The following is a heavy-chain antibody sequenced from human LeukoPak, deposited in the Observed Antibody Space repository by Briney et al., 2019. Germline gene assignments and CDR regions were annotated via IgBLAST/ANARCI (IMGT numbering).Heavy chain of an antibody. CDR3: ARGLRQLRGY. D-gene: IGHD1-7*01. CDR2: INHSGST. CDR1: GGSFSGYY. V-gene: IGHV4-34*01. J-gene: IGHJ4*02. Sequence: SETLSLTCAVSGGSFSGYYWSWIRQPPGKGLEWIEEINHSGSTNYNPSLKSRVTISVDTSKNQFSLKLSSVTAADTAVYYCARGLRQLRGYWGQGTLVTVSS.